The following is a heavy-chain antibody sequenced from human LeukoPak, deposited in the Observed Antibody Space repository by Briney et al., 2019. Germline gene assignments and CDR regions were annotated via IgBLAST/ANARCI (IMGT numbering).Heavy chain of an antibody. J-gene: IGHJ4*02. Sequence: PGGSLRLSCAASGFTFDDYAMHWVRQAPGKGPEWVSGISWNRGSIGYAGSVRGRFTISRDNAKNSLYLQMSSLRAEDTALYYCAKAFSGSWYYYDSSGYYFDYWGQGTLVTVSS. CDR3: AKAFSGSWYYYDSSGYYFDY. V-gene: IGHV3-9*01. CDR2: ISWNRGSI. CDR1: GFTFDDYA. D-gene: IGHD3-22*01.